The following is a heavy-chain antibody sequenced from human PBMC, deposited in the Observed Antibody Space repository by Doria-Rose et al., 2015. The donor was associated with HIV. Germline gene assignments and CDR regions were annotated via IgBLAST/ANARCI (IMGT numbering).Heavy chain of an antibody. CDR2: IFYTGST. Sequence: QVQLQQSGPGLVKPSETLSLTCSVSGGSISHYYWSWIRQPPGKGLEYIADIFYTGSTNYSPSLKSRVSISIDTSKNKFSLRLSSVTAADTAVYYCARVLSGTYDYWGQGTLVTVSS. D-gene: IGHD1-26*01. J-gene: IGHJ4*02. V-gene: IGHV4-59*01. CDR3: ARVLSGTYDY. CDR1: GGSISHYY.